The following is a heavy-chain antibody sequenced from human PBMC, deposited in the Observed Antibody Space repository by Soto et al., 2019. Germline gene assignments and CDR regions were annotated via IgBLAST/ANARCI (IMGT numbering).Heavy chain of an antibody. V-gene: IGHV1-18*03. Sequence: ASVKVSCKASGYTFTSYGISWVRQAPGQGLEWMGLISAYNGNTNYAQKLQGRVTMTTDTSTSTAYMELRSLRSDDMAVYYCARVSYYYDSSGYPNWFDPWGQGTLVTVSS. J-gene: IGHJ5*02. CDR1: GYTFTSYG. CDR2: ISAYNGNT. CDR3: ARVSYYYDSSGYPNWFDP. D-gene: IGHD3-22*01.